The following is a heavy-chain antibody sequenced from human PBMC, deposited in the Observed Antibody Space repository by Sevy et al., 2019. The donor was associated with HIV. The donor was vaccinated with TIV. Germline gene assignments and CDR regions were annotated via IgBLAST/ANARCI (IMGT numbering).Heavy chain of an antibody. V-gene: IGHV1-2*02. CDR2: FNPKSGGT. D-gene: IGHD2-2*01. CDR1: GYNFNGYY. J-gene: IGHJ4*02. Sequence: ASVKVSCKASGYNFNGYYMHWVRQAPGQGLEWMGSFNPKSGGTNYAQKFQGRVTMTTDPSISIAYMELSRLRSDDTAVYYCARGLAYCGSTSCPFGYWGQGTLVTVSS. CDR3: ARGLAYCGSTSCPFGY.